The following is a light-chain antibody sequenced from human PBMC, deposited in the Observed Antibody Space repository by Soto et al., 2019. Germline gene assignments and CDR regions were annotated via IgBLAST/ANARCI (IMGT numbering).Light chain of an antibody. CDR1: SSDVGRYNY. J-gene: IGLJ1*01. CDR3: SSYTGNTTRYV. V-gene: IGLV2-14*01. CDR2: EVT. Sequence: QSALTQPASVSGSPGQSITISCTGTSSDVGRYNYVSWYQQHPGKAPKLMIFEVTDRPSGVSDRFSGSKSGNTASLTISGLQAEDEADYFCSSYTGNTTRYVFGTGTKVTV.